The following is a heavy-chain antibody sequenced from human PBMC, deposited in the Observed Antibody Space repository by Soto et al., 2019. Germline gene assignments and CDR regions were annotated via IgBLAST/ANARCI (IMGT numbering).Heavy chain of an antibody. Sequence: QVQLVESGGAVVQPGKSLRLSCAASGFTFGSYAMHWVRQAPGKGLEWVAVISYDGSNKYYADSVKGRFTISRDNSKDTLYLQMNSLRAEDTAVYYCARVSGQLWLVGAYDYWGQGTLVTVSS. J-gene: IGHJ4*02. CDR3: ARVSGQLWLVGAYDY. CDR1: GFTFGSYA. D-gene: IGHD1-26*01. V-gene: IGHV3-30-3*01. CDR2: ISYDGSNK.